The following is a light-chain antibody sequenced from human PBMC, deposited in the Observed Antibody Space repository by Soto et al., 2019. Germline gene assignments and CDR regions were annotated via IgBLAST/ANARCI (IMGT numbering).Light chain of an antibody. CDR1: QSISNW. CDR3: QHYNSYSEA. J-gene: IGKJ1*01. CDR2: AAS. Sequence: DIQMTQSPSTLSASVGYRVTITCRASQSISNWLAWYQQKPGKAPKLLIYAASTLQSGVPSRFSGSGSGTEFTLTISSLQPDDFATYYCQHYNSYSEAFGQGTKVDIK. V-gene: IGKV1-5*01.